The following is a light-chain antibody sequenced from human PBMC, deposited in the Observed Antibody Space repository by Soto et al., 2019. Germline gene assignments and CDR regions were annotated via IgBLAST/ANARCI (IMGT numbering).Light chain of an antibody. CDR2: GAS. V-gene: IGKV3-15*01. CDR3: QQYNNWPLT. Sequence: EIEMTQSPATLSVSQGERATLSCRASQSVSNNLAWYQQQPGQAPRLLIYGASTRATGIPARFSGSESVTSFTLTISSLQSEDFAVYYCQQYNNWPLTFGGGTKVEIK. J-gene: IGKJ4*01. CDR1: QSVSNN.